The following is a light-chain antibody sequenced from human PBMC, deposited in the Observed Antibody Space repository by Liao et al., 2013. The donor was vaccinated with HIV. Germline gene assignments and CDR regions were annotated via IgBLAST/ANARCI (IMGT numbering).Light chain of an antibody. CDR3: QVWGGSSDHLYVL. Sequence: SYELTQSPSVSVSPGQTGSITCSGNKLGGKNVCWYQQKPGQSPVLVIYESTRRPSGIPARFSGSNSGTGNMATLTISRVEAGDEADYYCQVWGGSSDHLYVLFGGGTKLTVL. CDR2: EST. J-gene: IGLJ3*02. V-gene: IGLV3-1*01. CDR1: KLGGKN.